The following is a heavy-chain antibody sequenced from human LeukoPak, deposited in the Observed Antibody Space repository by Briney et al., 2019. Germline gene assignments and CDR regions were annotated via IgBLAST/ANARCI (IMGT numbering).Heavy chain of an antibody. CDR2: IYYSGGT. CDR3: ARLYRNWFDP. CDR1: GGSISSYY. Sequence: PSETLSLTCTVSGGSISSYYWSWIRQPPGKGLEWIGYIYYSGGTNYNPSLKSRVTISVDTSKNQFSLKLSSVTAADTAVYYCARLYRNWFDPWGQGTLVTVSS. D-gene: IGHD2-8*01. V-gene: IGHV4-59*01. J-gene: IGHJ5*02.